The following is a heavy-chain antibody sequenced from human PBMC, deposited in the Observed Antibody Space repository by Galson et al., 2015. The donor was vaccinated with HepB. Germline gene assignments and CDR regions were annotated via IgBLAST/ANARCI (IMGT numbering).Heavy chain of an antibody. CDR3: ARGAQRHFDWLYWFDP. Sequence: ETLSLTCTVSGDSINNHYWSWIRQSAGKGLEWIGRVHSRGTTNYSPSLKSRVTLSIQTSKNQISLRLSSLTASDTGVYFCARGAQRHFDWLYWFDPWGQGIAVTVSS. J-gene: IGHJ5*02. D-gene: IGHD3-9*01. CDR2: VHSRGTT. CDR1: GDSINNHY. V-gene: IGHV4-4*07.